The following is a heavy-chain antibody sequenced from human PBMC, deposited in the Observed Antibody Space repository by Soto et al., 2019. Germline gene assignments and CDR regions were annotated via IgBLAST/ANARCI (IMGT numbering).Heavy chain of an antibody. CDR1: GFTFSSYG. D-gene: IGHD4-4*01. V-gene: IGHV3-30*18. J-gene: IGHJ6*02. CDR3: AKASNYLYFYYYGMDV. CDR2: ISYDGSNK. Sequence: LRLSCAASGFTFSSYGKHWVRQAPGPGLEWVAVISYDGSNKYYADSVKGRFTISRDNSKNTLYLQMNSLRAEDTAVYYCAKASNYLYFYYYGMDVWGQGTTVTVSS.